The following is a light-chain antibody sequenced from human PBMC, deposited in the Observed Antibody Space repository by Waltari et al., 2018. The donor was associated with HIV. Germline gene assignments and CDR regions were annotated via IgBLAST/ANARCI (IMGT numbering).Light chain of an antibody. Sequence: SYVLTQPPSVSVAPGQTARITCGGNNIGSKSVHWYQQKPGQAPVLVVYDDSGRPSGIPGRLSGSNSGNTATLTISRVEAGDEADYYCQVWDSSSDHPVFGGGTKLTVL. CDR3: QVWDSSSDHPV. J-gene: IGLJ2*01. CDR2: DDS. V-gene: IGLV3-21*02. CDR1: NIGSKS.